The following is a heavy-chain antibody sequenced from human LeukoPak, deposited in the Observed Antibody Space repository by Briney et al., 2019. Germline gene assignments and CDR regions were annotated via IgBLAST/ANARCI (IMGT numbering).Heavy chain of an antibody. V-gene: IGHV5-51*01. D-gene: IGHD3-10*01. J-gene: IGHJ4*02. CDR1: DYNFTRSW. CDR3: ARRYYYGSGRYYFDY. CDR2: IYPDDSDT. Sequence: GESLKISCKASDYNFTRSWIGWVRQMLGKGLEWMGIIYPDDSDTRYSPSFQGHVTISADKSITTAYLQWSSLKASDTAMYYCARRYYYGSGRYYFDYWGQGTLVTVSS.